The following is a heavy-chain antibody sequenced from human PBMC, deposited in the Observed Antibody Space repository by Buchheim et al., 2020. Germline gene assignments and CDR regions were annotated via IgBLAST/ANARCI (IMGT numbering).Heavy chain of an antibody. CDR3: AKGFRDSSGYFY. D-gene: IGHD3-22*01. J-gene: IGHJ4*02. Sequence: EVQLLESGGGLVQPGGSLRLSCAASGFTFSSYAMSWVRQAPGKGLEWVSTISGSGGRTYYADSVKGRFTSSRANSKKTLYLQMNSLRAEDTALYYCAKGFRDSSGYFYWGQGTL. V-gene: IGHV3-23*01. CDR2: ISGSGGRT. CDR1: GFTFSSYA.